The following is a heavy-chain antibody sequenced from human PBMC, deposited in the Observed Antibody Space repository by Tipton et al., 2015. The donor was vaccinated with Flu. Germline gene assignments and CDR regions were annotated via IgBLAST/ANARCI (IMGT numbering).Heavy chain of an antibody. CDR2: VLPIFGTT. J-gene: IGHJ4*02. CDR3: ARGGLAPGNY. D-gene: IGHD3-3*02. V-gene: IGHV1-69*01. Sequence: QLVQSGAEVKKPGSSVRVSCRASGDTFSSWAISWVRLAPGQGLEWMGGVLPIFGTTTYAQRFQGRVAITADESANTAYMELRSLTSEDTAVYYCARGGLAPGNYWGQGTLVTVSS. CDR1: GDTFSSWA.